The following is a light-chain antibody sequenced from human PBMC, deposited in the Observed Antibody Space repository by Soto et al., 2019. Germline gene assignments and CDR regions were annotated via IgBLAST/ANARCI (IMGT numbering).Light chain of an antibody. Sequence: EIVMTQSPATLSVSPGERATLSCRASQSVSSSLAWFQQKPGQPPRLLIYGASTRAAGIPARFSGSGSGTDFTLTISRLQPEDFAVYYCHQYNNWKTFGQGTRVAIK. CDR3: HQYNNWKT. V-gene: IGKV3-15*01. CDR2: GAS. J-gene: IGKJ1*01. CDR1: QSVSSS.